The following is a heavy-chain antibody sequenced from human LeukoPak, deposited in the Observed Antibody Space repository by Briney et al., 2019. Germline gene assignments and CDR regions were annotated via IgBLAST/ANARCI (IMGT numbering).Heavy chain of an antibody. Sequence: ASVKVSCKASGYTFTGYYMHWVRQAPGQRLEWMGWLNPNSGDTNYAQKFQGRVSMTRDSSISTAYMDLSDLRSDDTAVYSCARGRNIEMTTMSGGSDYWGQGTLVTVSS. CDR1: GYTFTGYY. CDR2: LNPNSGDT. CDR3: ARGRNIEMTTMSGGSDY. J-gene: IGHJ4*02. V-gene: IGHV1-2*02. D-gene: IGHD5-24*01.